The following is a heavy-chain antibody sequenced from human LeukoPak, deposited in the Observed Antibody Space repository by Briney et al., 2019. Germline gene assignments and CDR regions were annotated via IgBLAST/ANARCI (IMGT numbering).Heavy chain of an antibody. J-gene: IGHJ4*02. CDR3: ARDLVDYYDSSGYYPIDY. Sequence: GGSLRLSCAASGFTFSSYGMHWVRQAPGKGLEWVAYIRFDGSDKYYADSVKGRFTISRDNAKNSLYLQMNSLRAEDTAVYYCARDLVDYYDSSGYYPIDYWGQGTLVTVSS. V-gene: IGHV3-30*02. CDR2: IRFDGSDK. D-gene: IGHD3-22*01. CDR1: GFTFSSYG.